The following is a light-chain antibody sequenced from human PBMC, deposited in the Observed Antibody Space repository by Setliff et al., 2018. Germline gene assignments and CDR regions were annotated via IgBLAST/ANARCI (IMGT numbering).Light chain of an antibody. V-gene: IGLV2-14*01. J-gene: IGLJ1*01. CDR2: DVS. Sequence: QSALTQPASVSGSPGQSITISCTGTSSDVGGYNYVSWYQQHTGKAPKLMIYDVSNRPSGVSNRFSGSKSGNTASLTISGLQAEDEADYYCSSYTRSSTLGVFGTGTKV. CDR3: SSYTRSSTLGV. CDR1: SSDVGGYNY.